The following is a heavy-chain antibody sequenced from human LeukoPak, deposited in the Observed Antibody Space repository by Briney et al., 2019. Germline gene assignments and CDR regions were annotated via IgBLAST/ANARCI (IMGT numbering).Heavy chain of an antibody. CDR2: TIPIFGTA. CDR3: ARNCGGDCFIPYFDY. V-gene: IGHV1-69*13. D-gene: IGHD2-21*01. J-gene: IGHJ4*02. CDR1: GGTFISYA. Sequence: SVKVSCKASGGTFISYAISWVRQAPGQGLEWMGGTIPIFGTANYAQKFQGRVTITADESTSTAYMELSSLRSEDTAVYYCARNCGGDCFIPYFDYWGQGTLVTVSS.